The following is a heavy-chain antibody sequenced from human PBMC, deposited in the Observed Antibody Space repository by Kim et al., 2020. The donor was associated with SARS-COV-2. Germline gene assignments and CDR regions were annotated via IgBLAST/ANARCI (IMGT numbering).Heavy chain of an antibody. CDR1: GFTFSSYG. CDR2: ISYDGSNK. V-gene: IGHV3-33*05. D-gene: IGHD3-22*01. CDR3: ARNLPSKYDSSGAVNAFDI. J-gene: IGHJ3*02. Sequence: GGSLRLSCAASGFTFSSYGMHWVRQAPGKGLEWVAVISYDGSNKYYADSVKGRFTISRDNSKNTLYLQMNSLRAEDTAVYYCARNLPSKYDSSGAVNAFDIWGQGTMVTVSS.